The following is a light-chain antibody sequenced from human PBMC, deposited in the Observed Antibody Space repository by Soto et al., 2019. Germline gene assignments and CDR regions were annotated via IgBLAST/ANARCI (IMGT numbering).Light chain of an antibody. V-gene: IGLV2-8*01. CDR2: EVT. Sequence: QSALTQPPSASGSHGQSVTISCTGTSRDVGSYNYVSWYQQHPGKAPKLLIYEVTKRPSGVPDRFSGSKSGNTASLTVSGLQAEDEADYYCQAYDYSLTAFVFGGGTKLTVL. CDR3: QAYDYSLTAFV. J-gene: IGLJ3*02. CDR1: SRDVGSYNY.